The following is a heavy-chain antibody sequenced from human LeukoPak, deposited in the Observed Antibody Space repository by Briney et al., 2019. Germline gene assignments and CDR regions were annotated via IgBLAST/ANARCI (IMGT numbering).Heavy chain of an antibody. CDR3: ARQAKTVVQYNDFDF. Sequence: SGTLCLTCTVSGGSISSTSSYWGCIRQPPGKGLEWIGTVYYSGSTYYNPSLTSRVTISVDTSKNQFSLDLKLETATDTAVYYCARQAKTVVQYNDFDFWGQGTLVTVSS. CDR1: GGSISSTSSY. D-gene: IGHD3-10*01. CDR2: VYYSGST. J-gene: IGHJ4*02. V-gene: IGHV4-39*01.